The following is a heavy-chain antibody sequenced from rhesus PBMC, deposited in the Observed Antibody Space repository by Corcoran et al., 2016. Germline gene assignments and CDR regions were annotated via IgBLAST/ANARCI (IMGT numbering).Heavy chain of an antibody. V-gene: IGHV4-173*01. Sequence: QVKLQQWGEGLVKPSETLSLTCAVSGGSITSNWWTWIRQPPGKGLDCIGHISGGGGSASDSPSLLSRVTLSPDPSKNPFSLKLSSVTAADPAVYYCARRLATVTLSYFDYWGQGVLVTVSS. CDR3: ARRLATVTLSYFDY. CDR1: GGSITSNW. CDR2: ISGGGGSA. J-gene: IGHJ4*01. D-gene: IGHD5-36*02.